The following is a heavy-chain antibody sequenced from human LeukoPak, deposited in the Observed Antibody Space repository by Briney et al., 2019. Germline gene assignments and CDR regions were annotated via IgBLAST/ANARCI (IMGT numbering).Heavy chain of an antibody. J-gene: IGHJ4*02. Sequence: PSETLSLTCAVYGGSFSGYYWIWICQPPGKGLEWIGEINHSGSTNYNPSLKSRVTISVDKSKNQFSLKLSSVTAADTAVYYCARDGRAAGNTEFDYWGQGTLVTVSS. V-gene: IGHV4-34*01. CDR2: INHSGST. D-gene: IGHD6-13*01. CDR3: ARDGRAAGNTEFDY. CDR1: GGSFSGYY.